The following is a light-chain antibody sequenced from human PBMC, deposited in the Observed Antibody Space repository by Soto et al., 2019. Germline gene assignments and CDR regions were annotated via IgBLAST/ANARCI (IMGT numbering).Light chain of an antibody. CDR1: SSDVGGYHY. CDR2: EVT. V-gene: IGLV2-8*01. CDR3: SSYAGSNNLV. J-gene: IGLJ2*01. Sequence: QSALTQPPSASGSPGQSVTISCTGTSSDVGGYHYVSWYQQHPGKAPKLMIHEVTKRPSGVPDRFSGSKSGNTASLTVSGLQGEDEADYCCSSYAGSNNLVFGGGTKVTVL.